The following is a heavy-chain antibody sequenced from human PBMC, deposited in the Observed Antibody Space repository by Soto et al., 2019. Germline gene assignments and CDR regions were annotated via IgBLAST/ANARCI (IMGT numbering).Heavy chain of an antibody. CDR1: GYSFTSYW. V-gene: IGHV5-10-1*01. Sequence: GESLKISCKGSGYSFTSYWISWVRQMPGKGLEWMGRIDPSDSYTNYSPSFQGHVTISADKSISTAYLQWSSLKASDTAMYYCARQRCSGGSCYYFDYWGQGTLVTVSS. D-gene: IGHD2-15*01. CDR2: IDPSDSYT. J-gene: IGHJ4*02. CDR3: ARQRCSGGSCYYFDY.